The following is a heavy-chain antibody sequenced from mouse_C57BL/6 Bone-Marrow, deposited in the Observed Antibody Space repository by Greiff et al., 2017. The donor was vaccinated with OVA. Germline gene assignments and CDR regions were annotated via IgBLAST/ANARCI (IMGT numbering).Heavy chain of an antibody. V-gene: IGHV1-52*01. D-gene: IGHD1-1*01. CDR1: GYTFTSYW. CDR3: ARGGYGSSYD. CDR2: IDPSDSET. Sequence: QVQLQQPGAELVRPGSSVKLSCKASGYTFTSYWMHWVKQRPIQGLEWIGNIDPSDSETHYNQKFKDKATLTVDKSSSTAYMQLSSLTSEDSAVYYCARGGYGSSYDWGQGTTLTVSS. J-gene: IGHJ2*01.